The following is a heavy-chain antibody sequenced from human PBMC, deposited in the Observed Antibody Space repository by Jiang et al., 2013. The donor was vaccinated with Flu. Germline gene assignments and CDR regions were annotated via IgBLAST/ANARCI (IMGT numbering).Heavy chain of an antibody. D-gene: IGHD4-17*01. CDR1: GYSFTTYW. CDR3: AGRTGVHGEYAVLE. CDR2: IFPSDSDT. Sequence: VQLLESGAEVRRPGESLKISCQASGYSFTTYWIGWVRQVPGKGLEWVGIIFPSDSDTRYSPSFEGQVTISVDKATSTIYLQWSTLKASDTAIYYCAGRTGVHGEYAVLEWGHGTPVTVSP. V-gene: IGHV5-51*01. J-gene: IGHJ4*01.